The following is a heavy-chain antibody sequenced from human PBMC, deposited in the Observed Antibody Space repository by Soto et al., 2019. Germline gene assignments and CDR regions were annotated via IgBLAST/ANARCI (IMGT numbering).Heavy chain of an antibody. CDR1: GYTLTGDD. Sequence: ASVKGSCKASGYTLTGDDIDWVRQATGQGLEWMGWMNPNSGNTGYAQKFQGRVTMTRNTSISTAYMELSSLRSEDTAVYYCARVDYSSSSHYYYYYMDVWGKGTTVTVSS. CDR2: MNPNSGNT. V-gene: IGHV1-8*01. D-gene: IGHD6-6*01. CDR3: ARVDYSSSSHYYYYYMDV. J-gene: IGHJ6*03.